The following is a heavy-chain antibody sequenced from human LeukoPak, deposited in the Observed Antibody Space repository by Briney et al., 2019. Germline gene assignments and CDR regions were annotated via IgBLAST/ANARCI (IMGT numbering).Heavy chain of an antibody. CDR1: GFTFSSYG. J-gene: IGHJ6*04. D-gene: IGHD6-19*01. CDR3: AKGHGAAVAGAYYYGMDV. V-gene: IGHV3-30*18. Sequence: GRSLRLSCAASGFTFSSYGMHWVRQAPGKGLGWVAVISYDGSNKYYADSVKGRFTISRDNSKNTLYLQMNSLRAEDTAVYYCAKGHGAAVAGAYYYGMDVWGKGTTVTVSS. CDR2: ISYDGSNK.